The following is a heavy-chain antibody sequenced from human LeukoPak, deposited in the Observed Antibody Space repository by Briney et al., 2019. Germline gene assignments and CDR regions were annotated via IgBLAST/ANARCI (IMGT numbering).Heavy chain of an antibody. D-gene: IGHD5-18*01. CDR3: ARTSRQLWPSALFDY. J-gene: IGHJ4*02. CDR1: GFTFSSYE. V-gene: IGHV3-48*03. Sequence: GGSLRLSCAASGFTFSSYEMNWVRQAPGKGLEWVSYISSSGSTIYYADSVKGRFTISRDSAKNSLYLQMNSLRAEDTAVYYCARTSRQLWPSALFDYWGQGTLVTVSS. CDR2: ISSSGSTI.